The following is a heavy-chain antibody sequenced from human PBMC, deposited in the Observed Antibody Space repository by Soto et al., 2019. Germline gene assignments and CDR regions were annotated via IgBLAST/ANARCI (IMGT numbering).Heavy chain of an antibody. Sequence: QVQLVESGGGVVQPGRSLRLSCAASGFTFSSYGMHWVRQAPGKGLEWVAVIWYDGSNKYYADSVKGRFTISRDNSKNTLYLQMNSLRSEDTAVYYCARDPYDFWSGYWRYYYYGMDVWGHGTTVTVS. CDR2: IWYDGSNK. D-gene: IGHD3-3*01. CDR1: GFTFSSYG. CDR3: ARDPYDFWSGYWRYYYYGMDV. J-gene: IGHJ6*02. V-gene: IGHV3-33*01.